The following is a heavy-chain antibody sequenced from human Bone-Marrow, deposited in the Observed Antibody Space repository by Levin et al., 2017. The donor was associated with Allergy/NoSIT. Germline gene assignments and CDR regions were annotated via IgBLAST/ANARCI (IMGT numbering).Heavy chain of an antibody. D-gene: IGHD4-17*01. CDR3: AKDVRGGDYFAEYFQH. Sequence: LSLTCAASGFTFSNYAMNWVRQAPGKGLEWVSSVSGNGRRTDYAASVKGRFTISRDNSKNTLYLQMNSLGAGDTAVYYCAKDVRGGDYFAEYFQHWGQGTLVTVSS. J-gene: IGHJ1*01. CDR1: GFTFSNYA. V-gene: IGHV3-23*01. CDR2: VSGNGRRT.